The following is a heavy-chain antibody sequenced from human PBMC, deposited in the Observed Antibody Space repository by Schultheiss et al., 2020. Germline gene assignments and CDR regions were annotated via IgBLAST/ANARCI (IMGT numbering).Heavy chain of an antibody. V-gene: IGHV3-64*04. CDR3: ATPYGSGSLLGFYYGLDV. CDR2: ISGNGEHK. Sequence: GGSLRLSCAASGFTFSSYSMNWVRQAPGKGLEYVSSISGNGEHKYYADTVKGRFTISRDNAKNSLYLQMNSLRPEDTAVYYCATPYGSGSLLGFYYGLDVWGQGTTVTVYS. CDR1: GFTFSSYS. J-gene: IGHJ6*02. D-gene: IGHD3-10*01.